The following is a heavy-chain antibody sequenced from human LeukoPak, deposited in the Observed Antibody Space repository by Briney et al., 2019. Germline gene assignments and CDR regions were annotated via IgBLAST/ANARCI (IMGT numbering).Heavy chain of an antibody. CDR3: AREGYRSSWYPPFDY. CDR2: IYYSGST. V-gene: IGHV4-39*02. J-gene: IGHJ4*02. D-gene: IGHD6-13*01. Sequence: SETLSLTCTVSGGSISSSSYYRGWIRQPPGKGLEWIGSIYYSGSTYYDPSLKRRVTISVDTSKNQFSLKLSSVTAADTAVYYCAREGYRSSWYPPFDYWGQGTLVTVSS. CDR1: GGSISSSSYY.